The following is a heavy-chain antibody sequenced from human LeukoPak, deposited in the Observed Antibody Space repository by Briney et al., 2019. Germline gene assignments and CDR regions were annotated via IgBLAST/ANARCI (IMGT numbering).Heavy chain of an antibody. V-gene: IGHV4-31*03. Sequence: SETLSLTCTVSGGSISSGGYYWSWIRQHPGKGLEWIGYIYYSGSTYYNPSLKSRVTISVDTSKNQFSLKLSSVTAADTAVYYCARVTSGYRQTFDYWGQGTLVTVSS. CDR3: ARVTSGYRQTFDY. CDR2: IYYSGST. D-gene: IGHD3-3*01. CDR1: GGSISSGGYY. J-gene: IGHJ4*02.